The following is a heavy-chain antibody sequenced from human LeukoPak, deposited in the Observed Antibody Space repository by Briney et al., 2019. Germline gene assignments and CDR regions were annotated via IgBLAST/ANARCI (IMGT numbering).Heavy chain of an antibody. CDR2: IYYSGST. Sequence: SPSETLSLTCTVSGGSISSYYWSWMRQPPGKGLEWIGYIYYSGSTNYNPSLKSRVTISVDTSKNQFSLKLSSVTAADTAVYYCARNDGSGSYYPPDYWGQGTLVTVSS. CDR3: ARNDGSGSYYPPDY. V-gene: IGHV4-59*01. J-gene: IGHJ4*02. CDR1: GGSISSYY. D-gene: IGHD3-10*01.